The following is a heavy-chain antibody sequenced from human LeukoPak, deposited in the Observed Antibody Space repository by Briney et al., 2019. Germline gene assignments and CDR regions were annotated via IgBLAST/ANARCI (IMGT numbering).Heavy chain of an antibody. J-gene: IGHJ4*02. CDR1: GFTFSNYA. D-gene: IGHD3-10*01. CDR3: AKDRGFGVFFQPYFDY. V-gene: IGHV3-30*04. CDR2: ISYDGSDK. Sequence: GGSLRLSCAASGFTFSNYAMHWVRQAPGKGLEGVAVISYDGSDKYSADSVKGRFTISRDNSKNTLYLQMNSLRAEDTAVYYCAKDRGFGVFFQPYFDYWGQGTLVTVSS.